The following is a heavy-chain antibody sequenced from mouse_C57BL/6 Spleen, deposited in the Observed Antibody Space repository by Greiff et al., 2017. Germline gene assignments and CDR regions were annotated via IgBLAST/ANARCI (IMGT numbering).Heavy chain of an antibody. CDR2: IDPENGDT. Sequence: VQLKESGAELVRPGASVKLSCTASGFNIKDDYMHWVKQRPEQGLEWIGWIDPENGDTEYASKFQGKATITADTSSNTAYLQLSSLTAEDTAVYYCTKAGSSSWYFDVWGTGTTVTVSS. CDR3: TKAGSSSWYFDV. CDR1: GFNIKDDY. V-gene: IGHV14-4*01. J-gene: IGHJ1*03. D-gene: IGHD1-1*01.